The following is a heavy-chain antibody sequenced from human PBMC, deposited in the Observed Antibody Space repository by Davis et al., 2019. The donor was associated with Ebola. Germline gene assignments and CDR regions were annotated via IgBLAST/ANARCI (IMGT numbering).Heavy chain of an antibody. CDR3: ARGLYGSGSYWLINYFDY. CDR1: GGSISSSNW. D-gene: IGHD3-10*01. V-gene: IGHV4-4*02. Sequence: SETLSPTCAVSGGSISSSNWWRWVRQPPGKGLEWIGEIYHSGSTNYNPSLKSRVTISVDKSKNQFSLKLSSVTAADTAVYYCARGLYGSGSYWLINYFDYWGQGTLVTVSS. CDR2: IYHSGST. J-gene: IGHJ4*02.